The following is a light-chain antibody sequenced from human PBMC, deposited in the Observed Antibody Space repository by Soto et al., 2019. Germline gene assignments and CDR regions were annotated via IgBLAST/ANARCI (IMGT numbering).Light chain of an antibody. V-gene: IGKV1-39*01. J-gene: IGKJ1*01. CDR2: AAY. CDR1: QRMSSY. Sequence: DIQMTQSPSSLSASVGDRVTITCRTSQRMSSYLNWYQQRPGKAPKLLIYAAYSLQSGVPSRFSGSGTGTEFTLTISSLQPEDVATYYCLQSYTPPWTFGHGTNVEIK. CDR3: LQSYTPPWT.